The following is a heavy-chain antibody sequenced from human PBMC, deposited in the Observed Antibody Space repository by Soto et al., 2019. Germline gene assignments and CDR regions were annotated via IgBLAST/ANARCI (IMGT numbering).Heavy chain of an antibody. CDR2: IYKDFT. J-gene: IGHJ3*02. CDR1: GFTVTDIY. V-gene: IGHV3-66*01. CDR3: AREPRYCRGGSCSIIGDAFDI. D-gene: IGHD2-15*01. Sequence: EVQLVESGGGLVQPGGSLRLSCVASGFTVTDIYMNWVRQAPGKGLEWVSVIYKDFTDYADFVRGRFSVSTDTSKNALYLQLDNLRAEHTAVYYCAREPRYCRGGSCSIIGDAFDIWAQGAMVNASS.